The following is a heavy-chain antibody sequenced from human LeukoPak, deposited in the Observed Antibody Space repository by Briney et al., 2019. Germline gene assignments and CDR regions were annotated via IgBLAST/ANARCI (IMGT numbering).Heavy chain of an antibody. Sequence: PGGSLRLSCAASGFTFTSSNMNWVRQAPGKGLEWVSSISIRSSFTYYAHSVKGRFTISRDNAKHSLYLQMSSLRAEDTAVYYCARNDYGDWFDPWGQGTLVTVSS. J-gene: IGHJ5*02. D-gene: IGHD4-17*01. CDR1: GFTFTSSN. CDR3: ARNDYGDWFDP. CDR2: ISIRSSFT. V-gene: IGHV3-21*06.